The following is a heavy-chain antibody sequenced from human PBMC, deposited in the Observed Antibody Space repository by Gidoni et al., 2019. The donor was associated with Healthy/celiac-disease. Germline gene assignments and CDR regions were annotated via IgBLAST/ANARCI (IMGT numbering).Heavy chain of an antibody. CDR2: ISWNSGSI. V-gene: IGHV3-9*01. D-gene: IGHD3-16*01. CDR1: GFPFYDYA. J-gene: IGHJ3*02. CDR3: AKDRGDYARGAFDI. Sequence: EVQLVESGGGLVQPGRSLRLSCASAGFPFYDYAIHWVRQAPGKGLGWVSGISWNSGSIGYADSVKGRFTISRDNAKNSLYLQMNSLRAEDTALYYCAKDRGDYARGAFDIWGQGTMVTVSS.